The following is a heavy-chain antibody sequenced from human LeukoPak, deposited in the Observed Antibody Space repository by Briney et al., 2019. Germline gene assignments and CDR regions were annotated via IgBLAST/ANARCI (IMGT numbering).Heavy chain of an antibody. J-gene: IGHJ5*02. V-gene: IGHV1-69*13. D-gene: IGHD2-2*02. CDR3: AREQDIVVVPAAINWFDP. Sequence: ASVKVSCKASGGTFSSYAISWVRQAPGQGLEWMGGIIPIFDTPNYAQKFQGRVTITADESTSTAYIELSSLRSEDTAVYYCAREQDIVVVPAAINWFDPWGQGTLVTVSS. CDR2: IIPIFDTP. CDR1: GGTFSSYA.